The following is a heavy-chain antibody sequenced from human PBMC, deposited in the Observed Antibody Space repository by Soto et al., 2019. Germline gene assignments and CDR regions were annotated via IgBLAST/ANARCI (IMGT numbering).Heavy chain of an antibody. CDR2: IQQDGSQQ. D-gene: IGHD1-26*01. Sequence: EVQLVESGGGLVQPGGSLRLSCAASGFTFSNYWMSCVRQAPGKGLEWVANIQQDGSQQYYVDSVKGRFTISRDNAKNSLYLQMNSLRAGDTAVFYCASRMMTLATKTFQHWGQGTLVTVSS. V-gene: IGHV3-7*01. CDR3: ASRMMTLATKTFQH. CDR1: GFTFSNYW. J-gene: IGHJ1*01.